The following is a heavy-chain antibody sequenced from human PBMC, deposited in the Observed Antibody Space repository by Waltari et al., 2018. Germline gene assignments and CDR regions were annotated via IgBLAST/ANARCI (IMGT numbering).Heavy chain of an antibody. CDR2: INAGNGNT. V-gene: IGHV1-3*01. Sequence: QVQLVQSGAEVKKPGASVKVSCKASGYTFTSYAMHWVRQAPGQRLEWMGWINAGNGNTKYSQKFQGRVTITRDTSASTAYMELSSLRSEDTAVYYCARGLGYAARRGYGMDVWGQGTTVTVSS. J-gene: IGHJ6*02. CDR1: GYTFTSYA. CDR3: ARGLGYAARRGYGMDV. D-gene: IGHD6-6*01.